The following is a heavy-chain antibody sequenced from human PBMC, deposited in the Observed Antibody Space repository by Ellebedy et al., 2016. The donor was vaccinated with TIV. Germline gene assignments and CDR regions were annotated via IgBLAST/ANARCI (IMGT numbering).Heavy chain of an antibody. V-gene: IGHV4-59*01. J-gene: IGHJ5*02. Sequence: MPSETLSLTCSVSGGSISGYYWSWIRQPPGKGLGGVGYIYYSESTNYNPSLKSRVTMSVDTSKNQFSLVLSSVTAADSAVYYCARTVVAANNWFDPWGQGTLVTVSS. D-gene: IGHD2-15*01. CDR2: IYYSEST. CDR3: ARTVVAANNWFDP. CDR1: GGSISGYY.